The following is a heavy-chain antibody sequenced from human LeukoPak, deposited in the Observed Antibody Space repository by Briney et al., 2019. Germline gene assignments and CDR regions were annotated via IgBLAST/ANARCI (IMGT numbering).Heavy chain of an antibody. CDR1: GFTFSSYW. D-gene: IGHD6-13*01. Sequence: GGSLRLSCAASGFTFSSYWMSWVRQAPGKGLEWVANIKQDGSEKYYVDSVKGRFTISRDNAKNSLYLQMNSLRAEDTAVYYCARSLGYSSSWYPRDWGQGTLVTVSS. V-gene: IGHV3-7*01. CDR3: ARSLGYSSSWYPRD. J-gene: IGHJ4*02. CDR2: IKQDGSEK.